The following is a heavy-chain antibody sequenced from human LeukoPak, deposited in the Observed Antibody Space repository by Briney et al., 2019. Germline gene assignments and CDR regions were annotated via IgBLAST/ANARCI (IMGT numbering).Heavy chain of an antibody. V-gene: IGHV3-74*01. CDR1: SSYA. CDR2: INSDGSST. CDR3: ARDYCSSTSCFPDY. Sequence: PGGSLRLSCAASSSYAMSWVRQAPGKGLVWVSRINSDGSSTSYADSVKGRFTITRDNAKNTLYLQMNSLRAEDTAVYYCARDYCSSTSCFPDYWGQGTLVTVSS. J-gene: IGHJ4*02. D-gene: IGHD2-2*01.